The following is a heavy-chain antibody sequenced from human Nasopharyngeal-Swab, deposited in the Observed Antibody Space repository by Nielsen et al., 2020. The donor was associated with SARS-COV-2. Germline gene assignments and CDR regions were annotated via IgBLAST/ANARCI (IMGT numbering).Heavy chain of an antibody. CDR1: GGSFSGYY. J-gene: IGHJ3*02. D-gene: IGHD2-15*01. CDR2: INHSGST. V-gene: IGHV4-34*01. Sequence: SETLSLTCAVYGGSFSGYYWSWIRQPPGKGLEWIGEINHSGSTNYNPYLKSRVTISVDTSKNQFSLKLSSVTAADTAVYYCAREGGSCSGGSCYRYGAFDIWGQGTMVTVSS. CDR3: AREGGSCSGGSCYRYGAFDI.